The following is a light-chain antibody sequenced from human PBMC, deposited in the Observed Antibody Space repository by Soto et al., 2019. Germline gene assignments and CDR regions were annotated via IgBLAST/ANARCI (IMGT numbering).Light chain of an antibody. J-gene: IGLJ3*02. Sequence: QSVLTQPPSTSGTPGQRVTISCSGSSSNIGVNTVNWYQQLPGTAPKLLIYGNIQRPSGVPDRFTGSKSGTSASLAISALQSEDEGDYYCGVWDDSLNGPVFGGGTQLTVL. CDR3: GVWDDSLNGPV. CDR1: SSNIGVNT. V-gene: IGLV1-44*01. CDR2: GNI.